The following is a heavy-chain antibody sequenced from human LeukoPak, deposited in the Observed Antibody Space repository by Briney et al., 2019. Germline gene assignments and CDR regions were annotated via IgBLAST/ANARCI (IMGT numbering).Heavy chain of an antibody. Sequence: GGSLTLSCRASGFTFSDACMSWVRQAPGKGLEWVAQIYSQSEGGTAVYAATVKGRFTISRDDAENTLFLQMNSLKSEDTALYYCCTDYYDFWSGPHWGQGSLVTVSS. J-gene: IGHJ4*02. V-gene: IGHV3-15*01. CDR1: GFTFSDAC. CDR2: IYSQSEGGTA. CDR3: CTDYYDFWSGPH. D-gene: IGHD3-3*01.